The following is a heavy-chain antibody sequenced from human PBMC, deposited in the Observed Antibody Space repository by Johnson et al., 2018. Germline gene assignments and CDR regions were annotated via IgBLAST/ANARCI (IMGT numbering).Heavy chain of an antibody. CDR1: GFTFSSYG. J-gene: IGHJ6*02. Sequence: QLVQSGGGVVQPGRSLRLSCAASGFTFSSYGMHWVRQAPGKGLEWVAVISYDGSNKYYADSVKGRFTIPRDNSKNTLYLKMNRLRAEETAVYYCGKDCKPQEWLTMIRYYYYGMDVWGQGTTVTVSS. D-gene: IGHD3-3*01. CDR2: ISYDGSNK. CDR3: GKDCKPQEWLTMIRYYYYGMDV. V-gene: IGHV3-30*18.